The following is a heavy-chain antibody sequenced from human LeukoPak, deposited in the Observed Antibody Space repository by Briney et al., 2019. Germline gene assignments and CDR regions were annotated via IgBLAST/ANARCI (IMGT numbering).Heavy chain of an antibody. CDR1: GFTFSSYE. Sequence: PGGSLRLSCAASGFTFSSYEMNWVRQAPGKGLEWVSYISSSGSTIYYADSVKGRFTISRDNAKDSLYLQMNSLRAEDTAVYYCARVVAAKFDAFDTWGQGTMVTVSS. V-gene: IGHV3-48*03. J-gene: IGHJ3*02. CDR3: ARVVAAKFDAFDT. D-gene: IGHD2-15*01. CDR2: ISSSGSTI.